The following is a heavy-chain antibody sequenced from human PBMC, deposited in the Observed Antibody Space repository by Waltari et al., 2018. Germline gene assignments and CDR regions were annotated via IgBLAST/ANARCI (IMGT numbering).Heavy chain of an antibody. CDR1: GFTFNDYG. Sequence: EVQLLESGGGLVQPGGSLRLSCAASGFTFNDYGINWVRQAPGKGLEWGSGVSGNGANTFYADSVKGRFVISRDNAKNTVYLEMNSLRADDTAVYYCAKVRGIYYNYFFDFWGQGALVAVSS. CDR3: AKVRGIYYNYFFDF. J-gene: IGHJ4*02. V-gene: IGHV3-23*01. D-gene: IGHD1-26*01. CDR2: VSGNGANT.